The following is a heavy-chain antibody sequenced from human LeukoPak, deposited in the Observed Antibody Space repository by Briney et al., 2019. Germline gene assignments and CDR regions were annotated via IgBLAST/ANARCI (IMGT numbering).Heavy chain of an antibody. J-gene: IGHJ4*02. CDR3: ARDTGGYDYPPDYFDY. Sequence: GASVKVSCKASGYTFTGYYMHWVRQAPGQGLEWMGWINPNSSGTNYAQKFQGRVTMTRDTSISTAYMELSRLRSDDTAVYYCARDTGGYDYPPDYFDYWGQGTLVTVSS. V-gene: IGHV1-2*02. CDR1: GYTFTGYY. D-gene: IGHD5-12*01. CDR2: INPNSSGT.